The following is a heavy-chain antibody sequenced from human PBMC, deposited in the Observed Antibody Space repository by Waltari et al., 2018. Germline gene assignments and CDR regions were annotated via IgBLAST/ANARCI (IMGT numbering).Heavy chain of an antibody. CDR2: NKKGGSGT. V-gene: IGHV3-74*01. J-gene: IGHJ4*02. D-gene: IGHD1-26*01. CDR3: VREKDLGGTCVFDF. CDR1: GFGFSNYW. Sequence: EVQLVESGGGLVQTGGSLRLSCAASGFGFSNYWMDWVRQVPGKGLVWGAQNKKGGSGTAYADFVEGRLTIARDNAKSTLHLQMTSLTAEDTAVYYCVREKDLGGTCVFDFWGRGTLVTVSS.